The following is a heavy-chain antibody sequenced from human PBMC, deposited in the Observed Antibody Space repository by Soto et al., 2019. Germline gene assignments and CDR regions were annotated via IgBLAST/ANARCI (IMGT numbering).Heavy chain of an antibody. CDR1: GGSISSGGYS. J-gene: IGHJ4*02. V-gene: IGHV4-30-2*01. Sequence: SETLSLTCAVSGGSISSGGYSWSWIRQPPGKGLEWIGYIYHSGSTYYNPSLKSRVTISVDRSKNQFSLKLSSLTAADTAVYYCARVSLGWSRLIVGYFDYWGQGTLVTVSS. CDR2: IYHSGST. D-gene: IGHD2-15*01. CDR3: ARVSLGWSRLIVGYFDY.